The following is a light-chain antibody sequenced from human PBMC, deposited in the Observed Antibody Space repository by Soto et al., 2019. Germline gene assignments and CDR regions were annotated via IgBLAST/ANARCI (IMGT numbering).Light chain of an antibody. J-gene: IGKJ4*01. CDR2: GAS. V-gene: IGKV3-15*01. CDR3: QQSNTWPLT. Sequence: EIVMTQSPATLSVSPGERATLSCRASQSVSSNLAWYQQKPGQAPRLLIYGASTRATDIAARISGSGSGTEFALTISSMQSDGFADYYCQQSNTWPLTFGGGTKVEIK. CDR1: QSVSSN.